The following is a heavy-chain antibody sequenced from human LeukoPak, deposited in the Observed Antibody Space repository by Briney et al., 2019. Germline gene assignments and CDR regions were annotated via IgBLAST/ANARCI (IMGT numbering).Heavy chain of an antibody. D-gene: IGHD3-10*01. V-gene: IGHV1-8*03. CDR2: TNPNSGNT. Sequence: ASVKVSCKASGYTFTSYDINWVRQTTGQGLEWMGWTNPNSGNTGYAQKFQGRVTITGNTSITTAYMELSSLRSEDTAVYYCARRQYGSGSPLYYWGQGTLVTVSS. J-gene: IGHJ4*02. CDR1: GYTFTSYD. CDR3: ARRQYGSGSPLYY.